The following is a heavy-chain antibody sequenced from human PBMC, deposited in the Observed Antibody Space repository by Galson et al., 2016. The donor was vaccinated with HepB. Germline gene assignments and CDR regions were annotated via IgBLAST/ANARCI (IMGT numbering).Heavy chain of an antibody. CDR2: IIWNSASI. Sequence: SLRLSCAASGFSFGEYAMHWVRQAPGKGLEWVSGIIWNSASIAYADSVKGRFTISRDNAKKSLYLQMNSLRAEDTALYYCAKDKVSYYYYGMDVRGQGTMVTVSS. J-gene: IGHJ6*02. CDR1: GFSFGEYA. V-gene: IGHV3-9*01. CDR3: AKDKVSYYYYGMDV. D-gene: IGHD2-21*01.